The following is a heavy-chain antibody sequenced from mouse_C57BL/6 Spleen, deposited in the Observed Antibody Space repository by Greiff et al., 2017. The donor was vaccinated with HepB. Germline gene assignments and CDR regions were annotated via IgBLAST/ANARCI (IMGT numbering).Heavy chain of an antibody. CDR3: ARLDGSSYWYFDV. CDR2: ISNGGGST. D-gene: IGHD1-1*01. V-gene: IGHV5-12*01. Sequence: EVKVVESGGGLVQPGGSLKLSCAASGFTFSDYYMYWVRQTPEKRLEWVAYISNGGGSTYYPDTVKGRFTISRDNAKNTLYLQMSRLKSEDTAMYYCARLDGSSYWYFDVWGTGTTVTVSS. J-gene: IGHJ1*03. CDR1: GFTFSDYY.